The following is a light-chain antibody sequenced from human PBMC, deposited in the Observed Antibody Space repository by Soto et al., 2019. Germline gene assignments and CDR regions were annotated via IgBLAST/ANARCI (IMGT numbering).Light chain of an antibody. CDR2: RTF. Sequence: EIVLTQSPGTLSLSPGERATLSCRASQSIASSYLAWYQQKPGQPPRLLLYRTFNRATGIPDRFSGSGSGTDFTLTISRLEPEDFAVYFCQHYYDWPYTFGQGTKVDIK. CDR3: QHYYDWPYT. V-gene: IGKV3-20*01. CDR1: QSIASSY. J-gene: IGKJ2*01.